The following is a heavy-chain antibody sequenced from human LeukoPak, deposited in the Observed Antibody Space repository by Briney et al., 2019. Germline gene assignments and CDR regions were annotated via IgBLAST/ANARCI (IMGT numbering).Heavy chain of an antibody. Sequence: ASVKVSCKASGYTFTGYYMHWVRQAPGQGLEWMGWINPNRGGTNYAQKFQGRVTMTRDTSTSTVYMELSSLRSEDTAVYYCARAGFIVGATGLDYWGQGTLVTVSS. CDR1: GYTFTGYY. D-gene: IGHD1-26*01. V-gene: IGHV1-2*02. J-gene: IGHJ4*02. CDR3: ARAGFIVGATGLDY. CDR2: INPNRGGT.